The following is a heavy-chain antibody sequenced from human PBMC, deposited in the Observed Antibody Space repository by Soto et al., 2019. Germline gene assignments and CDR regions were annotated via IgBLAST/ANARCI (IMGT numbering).Heavy chain of an antibody. CDR2: ISSSSYI. J-gene: IGHJ6*02. V-gene: IGHV3-21*01. D-gene: IGHD3-3*01. CDR3: ASTNYDFWSGYYTGGGYYGMDV. CDR1: GFTFSSYS. Sequence: PGGSLRLSCAASGFTFSSYSMNWVRQAPGKGLEWVSSISSSSYIYYADSVKGRFTISRDNAKNSLYLQMNSLRAEDTAVYYCASTNYDFWSGYYTGGGYYGMDVWGQGTTVTVSS.